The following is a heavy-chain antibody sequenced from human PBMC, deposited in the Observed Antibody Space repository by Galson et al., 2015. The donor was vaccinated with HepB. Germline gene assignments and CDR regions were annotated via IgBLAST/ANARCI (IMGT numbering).Heavy chain of an antibody. V-gene: IGHV1-69*13. CDR3: ARPQVGATIAYYYYGMDV. CDR2: IIPIFGTA. J-gene: IGHJ6*02. CDR1: GGTFSSYA. Sequence: SVKVSCKASGGTFSSYAISWVRQAPGQGLEWMGGIIPIFGTANYAQKFQGRVTITADESTSTAYMELSSLRSEDTAVYYCARPQVGATIAYYYYGMDVWGQGTTVTVSS. D-gene: IGHD1-26*01.